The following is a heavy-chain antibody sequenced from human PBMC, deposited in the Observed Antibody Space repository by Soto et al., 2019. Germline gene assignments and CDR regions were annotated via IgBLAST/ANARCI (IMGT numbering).Heavy chain of an antibody. J-gene: IGHJ4*02. CDR2: ISGSGGST. Sequence: GSLGRSGAASGFTFSSYAMSWVRQAPGKGLEWVSAISGSGGSTYYADSVKGRFTISRDNSKNTLYLQMNSLRAEDTAVYYCAKDGPEGAMANWGQGTLVTVYS. CDR3: AKDGPEGAMAN. D-gene: IGHD1-26*01. V-gene: IGHV3-23*01. CDR1: GFTFSSYA.